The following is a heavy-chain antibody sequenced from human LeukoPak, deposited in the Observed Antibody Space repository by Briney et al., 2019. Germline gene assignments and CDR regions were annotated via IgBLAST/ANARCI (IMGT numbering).Heavy chain of an antibody. D-gene: IGHD3-10*01. J-gene: IGHJ6*02. V-gene: IGHV3-30-3*02. CDR1: EVTFRNYA. CDR3: AKPYDSSGSYYYYYYYGMDV. CDR2: ISYDGNTI. Sequence: GRSLRLSCAASEVTFRNYAVHWVRQVPGKGLQWVAVISYDGNTIHYADSVKGRFIISRDTSKNTLYLQMNSLRVEDTAVYYCAKPYDSSGSYYYYYYYGMDVWGQGTTVTVSS.